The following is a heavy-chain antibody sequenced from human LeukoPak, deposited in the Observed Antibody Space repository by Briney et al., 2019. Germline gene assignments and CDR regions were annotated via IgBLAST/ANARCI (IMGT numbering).Heavy chain of an antibody. D-gene: IGHD7-27*01. CDR1: GFTFSSYS. J-gene: IGHJ4*02. CDR2: IGSSGNTM. CDR3: VRDGDFDY. Sequence: GGSLRLSCAASGFTFSSYSMNWARQAPGKGLEWVSYIGSSGNTMYYADSVKGRFTISRDNAKNSLYLHMNSLRAEDTAVYYCVRDGDFDYWGQGTLVTVSS. V-gene: IGHV3-48*04.